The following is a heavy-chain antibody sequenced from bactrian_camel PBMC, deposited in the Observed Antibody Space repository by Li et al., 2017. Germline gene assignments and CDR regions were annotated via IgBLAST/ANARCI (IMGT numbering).Heavy chain of an antibody. J-gene: IGHJ6*01. CDR3: VRAASTYYEADFAY. CDR2: IYSDGNG. Sequence: VQLVESGGGLVQPGGSLRLTCAASGFSPSTHYMVWVRQAPGKGLEWICNIYSDGNGFYSDSVRGRFTISRDVTKNKVYLQMNSLKPEDTAVYYCVRAASTYYEADFAYWGQGTQVTVS. V-gene: IGHV3S10*01. D-gene: IGHD1*01. CDR1: GFSPSTHY.